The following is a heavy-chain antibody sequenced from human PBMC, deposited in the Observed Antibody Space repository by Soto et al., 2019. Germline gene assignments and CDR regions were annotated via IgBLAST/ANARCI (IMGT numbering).Heavy chain of an antibody. V-gene: IGHV3-23*01. CDR3: AKDFTYSSSCGHDH. CDR1: GLSLSRYA. D-gene: IGHD6-6*01. CDR2: ISGSGGST. J-gene: IGHJ5*02. Sequence: PGGSLTLSCAASGLSLSRYAMGWVSQDPGKGLEWVSAISGSGGSTYYADSVKGRFTISRDNSKNTLYLQMNSLRAEDTAVYYCAKDFTYSSSCGHDHWGQGTLVTVSS.